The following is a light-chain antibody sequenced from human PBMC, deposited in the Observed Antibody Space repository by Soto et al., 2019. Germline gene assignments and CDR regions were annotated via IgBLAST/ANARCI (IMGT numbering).Light chain of an antibody. V-gene: IGKV1-39*01. J-gene: IGKJ1*01. CDR3: QQSYSTPPWT. CDR1: QSISNY. CDR2: AAF. Sequence: DIQMTQSPSSLSASVGDRVTITCRASQSISNYLNWYQQRPGKAPKILIYAAFSLQSGVPSRFSGSGSGTDFTLTISSLQPEDFATYYCQQSYSTPPWTFGQGTKVEIK.